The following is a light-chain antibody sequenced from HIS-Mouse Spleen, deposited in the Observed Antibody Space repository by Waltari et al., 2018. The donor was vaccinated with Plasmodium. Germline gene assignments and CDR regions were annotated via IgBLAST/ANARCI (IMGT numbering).Light chain of an antibody. V-gene: IGLV1-44*01. CDR2: SNN. CDR1: ISSIGSNT. Sequence: QSVLTQPPSASGTPGQRVTISCSRSISSIGSNTVNWYQQLPGTAPKLHIYSNNQRPSGVPDRFSGSKSGTSASLAISGLQSEDEADYYCAAWDDSLNGVVFAGGTKLTVL. CDR3: AAWDDSLNGVV. J-gene: IGLJ2*01.